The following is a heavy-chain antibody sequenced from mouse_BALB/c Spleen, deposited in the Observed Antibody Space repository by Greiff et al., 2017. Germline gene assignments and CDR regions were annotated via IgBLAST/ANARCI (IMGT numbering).Heavy chain of an antibody. D-gene: IGHD2-1*01. CDR2: IRNKANGYTT. CDR1: GFTFTDYY. Sequence: EVMLVESGGGLVQPGGSLRLSCATSGFTFTDYYMSWVRQPPGKALEWLGFIRNKANGYTTEYSASVKGRFTISRDNSQSILYLQMNTLRAEDSATYYCARDLSYGTFDVWGAGTTVTVSS. J-gene: IGHJ1*01. CDR3: ARDLSYGTFDV. V-gene: IGHV7-3*02.